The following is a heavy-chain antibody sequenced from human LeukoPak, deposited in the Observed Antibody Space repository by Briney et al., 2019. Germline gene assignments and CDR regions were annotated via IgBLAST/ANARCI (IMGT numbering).Heavy chain of an antibody. Sequence: GASVKVFCKASGYTFTGYYMHWVRQAPGQGLEWMGWINPNSGGTNYAQKFQGRVTMTRDTSISTAYMELRSLRSDDTAVYYCARDPYDSSGYYYNYYYYGMDVWGQGTTVTVSS. CDR2: INPNSGGT. CDR1: GYTFTGYY. J-gene: IGHJ6*02. CDR3: ARDPYDSSGYYYNYYYYGMDV. D-gene: IGHD3-22*01. V-gene: IGHV1-2*02.